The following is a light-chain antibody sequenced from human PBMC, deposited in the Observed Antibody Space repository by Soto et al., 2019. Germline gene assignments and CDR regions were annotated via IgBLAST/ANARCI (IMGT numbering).Light chain of an antibody. CDR3: QHRSNWLGT. Sequence: EIVVTQSPATLSLSPGERATLSCRASQSVSSFLAWYQQKSGQTPRLLIYDASNRATGIPARFSGSGSGTDFTLTISSLEPEDFAVYYCQHRSNWLGTFGPGTKVDIK. CDR1: QSVSSF. J-gene: IGKJ3*01. CDR2: DAS. V-gene: IGKV3-11*01.